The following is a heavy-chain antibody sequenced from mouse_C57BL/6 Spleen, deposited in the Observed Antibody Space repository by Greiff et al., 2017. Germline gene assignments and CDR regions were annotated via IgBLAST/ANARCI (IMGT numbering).Heavy chain of an antibody. CDR2: ISYDGSN. CDR3: ATLTPTYYFDY. D-gene: IGHD1-3*01. V-gene: IGHV3-6*01. J-gene: IGHJ2*01. CDR1: GYSITSGYY. Sequence: EVQLQESGPGLVKPSQSLSLTCSVTGYSITSGYYWNWIRQFPGNKLEWMGYISYDGSNNYNPSLKNRISITRDTSKNQFFLKLNSVTTEDTATYYCATLTPTYYFDYWGQGTTLTVSS.